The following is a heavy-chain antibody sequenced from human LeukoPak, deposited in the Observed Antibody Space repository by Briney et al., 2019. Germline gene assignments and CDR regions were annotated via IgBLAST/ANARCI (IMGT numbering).Heavy chain of an antibody. J-gene: IGHJ2*01. CDR3: AKDRATHPYYDILTGYDL. Sequence: GGSLRLSCAASGFTFSSYAMSWVRQAPGKGLEWVSAISGSGGSTYYADPVKGRFTISRDNSKNTLYLQMNSLRAEDTAVYYCAKDRATHPYYDILTGYDLWGRGTLVTVSS. D-gene: IGHD3-9*01. CDR1: GFTFSSYA. CDR2: ISGSGGST. V-gene: IGHV3-23*01.